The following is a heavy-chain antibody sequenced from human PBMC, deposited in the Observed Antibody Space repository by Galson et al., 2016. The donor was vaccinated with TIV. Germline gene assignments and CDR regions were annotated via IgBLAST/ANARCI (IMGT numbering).Heavy chain of an antibody. V-gene: IGHV1-18*04. CDR1: GYTFGNYG. D-gene: IGHD2-2*01. CDR2: ISASNGDT. J-gene: IGHJ4*02. Sequence: SVKVSCKASGYTFGNYGISWMRQAPGQGLEWVGWISASNGDTNYARKFQGRITMTKDTFTSTVFMELRSLRSEDTAVFYCARESDCSSGTCYCRAFYDWGQGTPVTVSS. CDR3: ARESDCSSGTCYCRAFYD.